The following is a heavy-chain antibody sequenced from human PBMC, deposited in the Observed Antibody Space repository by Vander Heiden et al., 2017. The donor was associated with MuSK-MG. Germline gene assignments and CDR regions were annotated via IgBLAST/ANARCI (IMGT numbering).Heavy chain of an antibody. CDR3: ARLNWGFGAFDI. J-gene: IGHJ3*02. V-gene: IGHV4-4*07. CDR1: GGSISSYY. CDR2: IYTSGST. D-gene: IGHD7-27*01. Sequence: QVQLQESGPGLVKPSETQSLTCTVTGGSISSYYWICNRQPAGKGLEWIGRIYTSGSTNYNPSLKSRVTMSVDTSKNQFSLKLSSVTAADTAVYYCARLNWGFGAFDIWGQGTMVTVSS.